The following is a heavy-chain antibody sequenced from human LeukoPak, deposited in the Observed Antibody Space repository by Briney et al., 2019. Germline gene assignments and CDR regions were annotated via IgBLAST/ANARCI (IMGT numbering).Heavy chain of an antibody. J-gene: IGHJ4*02. D-gene: IGHD3-10*01. CDR3: ARDSRVTNGDY. CDR2: VNPKNGDT. CDR1: GYTFTGYY. Sequence: ASVKVSCKASGYTFTGYYMHWVRQAPGHGLEWVGLVNPKNGDTKYAQKFQGRVTMTRDTSVSTAYMELSRLRSDDTAVYYCARDSRVTNGDYWGQGTLVTVSS. V-gene: IGHV1-2*02.